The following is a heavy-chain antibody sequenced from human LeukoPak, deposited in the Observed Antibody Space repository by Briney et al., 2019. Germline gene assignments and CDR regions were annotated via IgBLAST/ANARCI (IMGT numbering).Heavy chain of an antibody. CDR3: ARDWASSGSNQVDY. D-gene: IGHD3-22*01. Sequence: SETLSLTCTVSGGSISSYYWSWIRQPPGKGLEWIGYIYHSGSTYYNPSLKSRVTISVDRSKNQFSLKLSSVTAADTAVYYCARDWASSGSNQVDYWGQGTLVTVSS. CDR2: IYHSGST. CDR1: GGSISSYY. V-gene: IGHV4-59*12. J-gene: IGHJ4*02.